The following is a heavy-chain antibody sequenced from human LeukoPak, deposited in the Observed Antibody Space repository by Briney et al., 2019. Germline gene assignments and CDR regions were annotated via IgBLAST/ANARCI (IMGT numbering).Heavy chain of an antibody. CDR3: ARDLGGYPLFMDV. Sequence: SETLSLTCSVYGGSPRSDRHKWAWVRQSADKGLEHIGSVDQTGSPYYNPPLKSRVTISVDTSNKQFSLNLTSVISAYTAVYYCARDLGGYPLFMDVWGKGITVTVSS. V-gene: IGHV4-39*07. D-gene: IGHD2-15*01. CDR2: VDQTGSP. J-gene: IGHJ6*03. CDR1: GGSPRSDRHK.